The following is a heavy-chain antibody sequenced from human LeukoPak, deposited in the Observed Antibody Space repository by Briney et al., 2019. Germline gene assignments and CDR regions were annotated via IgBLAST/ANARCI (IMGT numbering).Heavy chain of an antibody. V-gene: IGHV3-23*01. D-gene: IGHD3-22*01. J-gene: IGHJ3*02. CDR3: AREAYYYDSSGYYSHTGADAFDI. CDR1: GFTFSSYG. Sequence: GGSLRLSCAASGFTFSSYGMSWVCQAPGKGPEWVSGISGSGGSTWHADSVKGRFTISRDNSKNTLYLQMNSLRAEDTAVYYCAREAYYYDSSGYYSHTGADAFDIWGQGTMVTVSS. CDR2: ISGSGGST.